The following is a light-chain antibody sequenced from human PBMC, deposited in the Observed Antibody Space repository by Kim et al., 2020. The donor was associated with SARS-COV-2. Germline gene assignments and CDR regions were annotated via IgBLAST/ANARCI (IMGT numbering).Light chain of an antibody. CDR3: QVRHSTIDRV. J-gene: IGLJ3*02. CDR1: SIGSKS. CDR2: SDT. V-gene: IGLV3-21*01. Sequence: VAPGQTARITGGGESIGSKSVTWYQQRPGQAPVLVIYSDTDRPSGISERFSGSNSGNTATLTISRVEVGDEADYYCQVRHSTIDRVFGGGTQLTVL.